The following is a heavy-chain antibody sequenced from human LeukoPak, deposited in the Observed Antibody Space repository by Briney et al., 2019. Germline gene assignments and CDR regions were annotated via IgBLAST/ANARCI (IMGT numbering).Heavy chain of an antibody. CDR2: ISSSSSTI. J-gene: IGHJ4*02. CDR3: ARDPAAAGFDY. D-gene: IGHD6-13*01. Sequence: GGSLRLSCAASGFTFSSYSMNWVRQAPGKGLEWVSYISSSSSTIYYADSVKGRFTISRDNAKNSLYLQMNSLRAEDTAVYYCARDPAAAGFDYWGQGTLVTASS. CDR1: GFTFSSYS. V-gene: IGHV3-48*04.